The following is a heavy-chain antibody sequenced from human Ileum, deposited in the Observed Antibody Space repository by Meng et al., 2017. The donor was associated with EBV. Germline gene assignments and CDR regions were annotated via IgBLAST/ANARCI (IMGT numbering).Heavy chain of an antibody. J-gene: IGHJ4*02. CDR2: AIPVFGTP. Sequence: VQLVRSGAEVKEPGSSVKVSCKASGGTFTNYAINWVRQAPGQGLEWMGGAIPVFGTPNYAQKFQGRVTITADESTNTAYMELYSLRSEDTAVYYCARDQAMIRYWGQGTLVTVSS. D-gene: IGHD3-10*01. CDR1: GGTFTNYA. V-gene: IGHV1-69*01. CDR3: ARDQAMIRY.